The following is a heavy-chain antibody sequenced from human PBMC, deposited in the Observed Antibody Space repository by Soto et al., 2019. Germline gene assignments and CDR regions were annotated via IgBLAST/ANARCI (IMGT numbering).Heavy chain of an antibody. D-gene: IGHD2-15*01. V-gene: IGHV4-31*03. CDR2: IDYSGST. CDR1: GGSISSGGYY. J-gene: IGHJ5*02. CDR3: ARVRYCSGGSCYPRFDP. Sequence: QVQLQESGPGLVKPSQTLSLTCTVSGGSISSGGYYWSWIRQHPGKGLEWFGYIDYSGSTYYNPSLRSRVTIAVDTSKNQFSLKLSSVTAADTAVYYCARVRYCSGGSCYPRFDPWGQGTLVTVSS.